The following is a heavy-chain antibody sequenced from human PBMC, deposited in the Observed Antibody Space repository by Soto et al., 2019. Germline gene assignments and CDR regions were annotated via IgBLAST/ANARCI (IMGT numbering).Heavy chain of an antibody. CDR1: GGSISSGDYY. CDR2: IYYSGST. CDR3: ARSMVRGVIDYYYGMDV. V-gene: IGHV4-30-4*01. J-gene: IGHJ6*02. Sequence: QVQLRESGPGLVKPSQTLSLTCTVSGGSISSGDYYWSWIRQPPGKGLEWIGYIYYSGSTYYNLSLKSRVAISVDTSKNQFSLKLSSVTAADTAVYFCARSMVRGVIDYYYGMDVWGQGTTVTVSS. D-gene: IGHD3-10*01.